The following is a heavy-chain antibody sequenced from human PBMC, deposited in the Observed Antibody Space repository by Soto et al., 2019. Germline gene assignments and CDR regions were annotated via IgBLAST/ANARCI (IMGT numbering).Heavy chain of an antibody. CDR1: GFTFSNAW. CDR2: IRSKTDGATP. CDR3: TTGQTGYCSITSCNILYSSYSDMDV. D-gene: IGHD2-2*01. V-gene: IGHV3-15*01. J-gene: IGHJ6*02. Sequence: GGFLRLSCAASGFTFSNAWMSWVRQAPGKGLEWVGRIRSKTDGATPDYAAPVKGRFTISRDDSENTLYLQMSSLKTDDTAVYYCTTGQTGYCSITSCNILYSSYSDMDVWGQGTTVTVSS.